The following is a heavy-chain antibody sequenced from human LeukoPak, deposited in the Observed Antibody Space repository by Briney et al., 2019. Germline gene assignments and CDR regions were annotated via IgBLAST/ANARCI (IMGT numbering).Heavy chain of an antibody. D-gene: IGHD2-15*01. J-gene: IGHJ4*02. CDR1: GFTFSSYS. CDR3: ARDSKVVGAARFDS. CDR2: ISSSNYI. Sequence: GGSLRLSCAASGFTFSSYSMNWVRQAPGEGLEWVSSISSSNYIYYADSLKGRFTISRDNAKNALYLQMNRLRAEDTAVYYCARDSKVVGAARFDSWGQGTLVTVSS. V-gene: IGHV3-21*01.